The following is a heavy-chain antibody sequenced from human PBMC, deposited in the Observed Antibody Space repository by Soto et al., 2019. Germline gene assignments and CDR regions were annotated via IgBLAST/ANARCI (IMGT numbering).Heavy chain of an antibody. D-gene: IGHD6-13*01. Sequence: ASVKVSCKASGYTFTGYYMHWVRQAPGQGLEWMGWINPNSGGTNYAQKFQGWVTMTRDTSISTAYMELSRLRSDDTAVYYCARGLLSSSWSYYYYYGMDVWGQGTTVTVSS. V-gene: IGHV1-2*04. J-gene: IGHJ6*02. CDR2: INPNSGGT. CDR1: GYTFTGYY. CDR3: ARGLLSSSWSYYYYYGMDV.